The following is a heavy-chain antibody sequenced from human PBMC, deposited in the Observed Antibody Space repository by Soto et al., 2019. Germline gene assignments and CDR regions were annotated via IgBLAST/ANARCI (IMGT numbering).Heavy chain of an antibody. V-gene: IGHV3-23*01. J-gene: IGHJ4*02. Sequence: PSKTLSLTCAVSGDYISSTYYWGWIRQPPGKGLEWVSTIRDSGGSTYYADSVKGRFTISRDNSKNTLYLQMTSLRAEDTAVYYCAKKNVVVLGEYGFRWGQGTLVAVYS. D-gene: IGHD2-15*01. CDR1: GDYISSTYY. CDR2: IRDSGGST. CDR3: AKKNVVVLGEYGFR.